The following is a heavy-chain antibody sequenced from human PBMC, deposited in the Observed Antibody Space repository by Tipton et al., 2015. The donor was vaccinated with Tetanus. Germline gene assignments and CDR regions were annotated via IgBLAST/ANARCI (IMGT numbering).Heavy chain of an antibody. CDR3: ARDASRYTYGSNYFDY. Sequence: SLRLSCSVSGFLFSSYTMNWVRQAPGKGLEWVSYISTSSTTIFYADSVRGRFTISRDNAKNSLYLQMNSLRDEDTAVYYCARDASRYTYGSNYFDYWGQGTLVTVSS. CDR2: ISTSSTTI. D-gene: IGHD5-18*01. V-gene: IGHV3-48*02. J-gene: IGHJ4*02. CDR1: GFLFSSYT.